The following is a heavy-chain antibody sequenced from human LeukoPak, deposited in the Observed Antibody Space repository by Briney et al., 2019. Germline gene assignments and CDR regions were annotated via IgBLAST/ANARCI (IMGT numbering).Heavy chain of an antibody. J-gene: IGHJ4*02. CDR1: GGSFSGYY. Sequence: SETLSLTCAVYGGSFSGYYWSWIRQPPGKGLEWIGEINHSGSTNYNPSLKSRVTISVDTSKNQFSLKLSSVTAADTAVYYCARSWGSGSYYNVLRHWGQGTLVTVSS. CDR2: INHSGST. D-gene: IGHD3-10*01. CDR3: ARSWGSGSYYNVLRH. V-gene: IGHV4-34*01.